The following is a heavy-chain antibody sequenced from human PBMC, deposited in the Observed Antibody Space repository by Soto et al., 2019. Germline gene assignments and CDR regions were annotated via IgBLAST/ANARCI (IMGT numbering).Heavy chain of an antibody. CDR2: IIPIFGTA. CDR3: ASPTVYRHYDFWSGDPLVDYYYYYGIDV. J-gene: IGHJ6*01. CDR1: GGTFSSYA. Sequence: SVKVSFKASGGTFSSYAISWVRQAPGQGLEWMGGIIPIFGTANYAQKFQGRVTITADESTSTAYMELSSLRSEDTTVYYCASPTVYRHYDFWSGDPLVDYYYYYGIDVW. V-gene: IGHV1-69*13. D-gene: IGHD3-3*01.